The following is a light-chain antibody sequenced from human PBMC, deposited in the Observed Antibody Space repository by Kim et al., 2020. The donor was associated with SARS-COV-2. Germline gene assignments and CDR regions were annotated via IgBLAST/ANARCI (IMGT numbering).Light chain of an antibody. CDR1: SLRSYY. CDR2: GKN. V-gene: IGLV3-19*01. CDR3: NSRDSSGNPWV. Sequence: SSELTQDPAVSVALGQTVRITCQGDSLRSYYAGWYQQKPGQAPVLVIYGKNNRPSGIPDRFSGSSSGNTASLTITGAQAEDEADYYCNSRDSSGNPWVFG. J-gene: IGLJ3*02.